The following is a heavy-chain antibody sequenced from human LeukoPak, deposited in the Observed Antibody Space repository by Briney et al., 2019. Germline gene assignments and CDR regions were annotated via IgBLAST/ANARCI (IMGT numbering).Heavy chain of an antibody. J-gene: IGHJ3*02. V-gene: IGHV4-59*01. Sequence: SETLSLTRTVSGGSISSYYWSWIRQPPGKGLEWIGYIYYSGSTNYNPSLQSRVTISVDTSKNQFSLKLSSVTAADTAVYYCARDNGDLALDAFDIWGQGTMVTVSS. CDR1: GGSISSYY. D-gene: IGHD2-8*01. CDR2: IYYSGST. CDR3: ARDNGDLALDAFDI.